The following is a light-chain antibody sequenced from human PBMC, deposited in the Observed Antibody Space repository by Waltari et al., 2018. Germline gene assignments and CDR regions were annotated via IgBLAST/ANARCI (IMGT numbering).Light chain of an antibody. CDR3: QQRSNWWT. CDR2: AAS. CDR1: QSVSIY. V-gene: IGKV3-11*01. J-gene: IGKJ1*01. Sequence: EIVLTQSPATLSLSPGERATLSCRASQSVSIYLAWYQQKPDQAPRLLIYAASKRATGIPARSSGSGSGTDFTLTITSLEPEDFAVYYCQQRSNWWTFGQGTKVEIK.